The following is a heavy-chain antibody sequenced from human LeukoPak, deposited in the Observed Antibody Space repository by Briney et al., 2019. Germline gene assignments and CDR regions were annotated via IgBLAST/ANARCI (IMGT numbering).Heavy chain of an antibody. V-gene: IGHV1-8*02. CDR3: ARGEYGSGSYPDY. J-gene: IGHJ4*02. CDR2: MNPNSGNT. Sequence: ASVKVSCKASGGTFSSYAINWVRQATGQGLEWMGWMNPNSGNTGYAQKFQGRVTMTRNTSISTAYMELSSLRSEDTAVYYCARGEYGSGSYPDYWGQGTLVTVSS. CDR1: GGTFSSYA. D-gene: IGHD3-10*01.